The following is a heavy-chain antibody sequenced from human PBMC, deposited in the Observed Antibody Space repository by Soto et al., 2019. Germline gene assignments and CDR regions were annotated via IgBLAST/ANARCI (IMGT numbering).Heavy chain of an antibody. J-gene: IGHJ6*03. V-gene: IGHV4-59*01. CDR3: ARHYSSGGSCYLDYYYYMDV. CDR1: GGSISSYY. Sequence: SETLSLTCTVSGGSISSYYWSWIRQPPGKGLEWIGYIYYSGSTNYNPSLKSRVTISVDTSTNQFSLKLSSVTAADTAVYYCARHYSSGGSCYLDYYYYMDVWGKGTTVTVSS. D-gene: IGHD2-15*01. CDR2: IYYSGST.